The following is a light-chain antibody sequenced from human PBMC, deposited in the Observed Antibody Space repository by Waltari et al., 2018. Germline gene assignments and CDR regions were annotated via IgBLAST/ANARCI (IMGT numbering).Light chain of an antibody. CDR3: QAWDSSTGV. V-gene: IGLV3-1*01. CDR2: QDR. J-gene: IGLJ1*01. CDR1: KLGDKY. Sequence: SYELTQPPSVSVSPGQTARITCSGDKLGDKYACWYQQKPGQSPVLVIYQDRKRPSGIPERFSGSNSGNTATLTISGTQAMDEAVYYCQAWDSSTGVFGTGTKVTVL.